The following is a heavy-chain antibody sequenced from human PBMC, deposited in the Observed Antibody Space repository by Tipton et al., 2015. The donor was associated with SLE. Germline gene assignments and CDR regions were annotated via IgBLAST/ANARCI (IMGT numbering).Heavy chain of an antibody. CDR1: GFTFSSYW. V-gene: IGHV3-74*01. J-gene: IGHJ4*02. D-gene: IGHD5-18*01. CDR3: ARVRVDTAMGVFDF. CDR2: INTDGSST. Sequence: GSLRLSCAASGFTFSSYWMHWVRQSPGKGLVWVSRINTDGSSTGYADSVKGRFTISRDNAKNTLYLQMNSLRAEDTAVYYCARVRVDTAMGVFDFWGQGTLVTVSS.